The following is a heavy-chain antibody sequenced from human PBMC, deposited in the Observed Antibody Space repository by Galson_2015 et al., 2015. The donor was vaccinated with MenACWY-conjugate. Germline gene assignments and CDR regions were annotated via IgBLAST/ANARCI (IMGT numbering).Heavy chain of an antibody. J-gene: IGHJ4*02. CDR3: VKHHLQTSHCAFDF. CDR2: IYPGDSDT. D-gene: IGHD2-2*01. V-gene: IGHV5-51*01. CDR1: GYMFSNYW. Sequence: QSGAEAKKPGESLTISCKTSGYMFSNYWIAWVRQMPGKGLEWMGVIYPGDSDTRYRPSFQGQVTISTDKSTNTAYLQWTSLKASDTAIYYCVKHHLQTSHCAFDFWGQGTLVTVSS.